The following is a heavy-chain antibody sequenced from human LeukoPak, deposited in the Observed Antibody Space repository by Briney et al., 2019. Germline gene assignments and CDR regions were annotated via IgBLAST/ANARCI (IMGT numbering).Heavy chain of an antibody. Sequence: SETLSLTCTVSGGSISTSNYYWGWIRQPPGKGLEWIGNIFYSGSTYYSPSLKSRVTISLDTSRNQFSLQLNSVTPEDTAVYYCARAKERGYSYITDAFDIWGQGTMVTVSS. CDR2: IFYSGST. J-gene: IGHJ3*02. CDR3: ARAKERGYSYITDAFDI. CDR1: GGSISTSNYY. V-gene: IGHV4-39*07. D-gene: IGHD5-18*01.